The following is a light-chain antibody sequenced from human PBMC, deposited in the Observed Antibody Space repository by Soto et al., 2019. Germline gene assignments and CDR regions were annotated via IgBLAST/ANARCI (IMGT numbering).Light chain of an antibody. J-gene: IGKJ5*01. CDR1: QSVSSN. CDR2: GAS. Sequence: EIVLTQSPGTLSLSPGEKATLSCRASQSVSSNLAWYQQKPGQAHRLLIYGASTRATGIQARFSGSGSGTEFTLTIRSLQSEDFAVYYRKQYNNWPITVGQGTRLEIK. V-gene: IGKV3-15*01. CDR3: KQYNNWPIT.